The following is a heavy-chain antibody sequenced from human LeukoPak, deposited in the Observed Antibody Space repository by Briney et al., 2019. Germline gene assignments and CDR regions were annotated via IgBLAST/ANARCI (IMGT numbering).Heavy chain of an antibody. J-gene: IGHJ4*02. D-gene: IGHD1-26*01. V-gene: IGHV1-2*02. Sequence: ASVKVSCKASGYTFTGYFLHWVRQAPGQGLEWMRWINPNNGGTRYAQRFQGRVTMTRDTSINTTYMVLSRLRSDDTAVYYCARDFGGTYPLFDYWGQGTLVTVSS. CDR1: GYTFTGYF. CDR2: INPNNGGT. CDR3: ARDFGGTYPLFDY.